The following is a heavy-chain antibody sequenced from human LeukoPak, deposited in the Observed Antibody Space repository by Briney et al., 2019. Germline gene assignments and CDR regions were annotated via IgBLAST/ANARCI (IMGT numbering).Heavy chain of an antibody. Sequence: ASVKVSCKASGYTFTGYYMHWVRQAPGQGLEWMGGIIPIFGTANYAQKFQGRVTITADESTSTAYMELSSLRSEDTAVYYCAREKFGHSGSYFDYWGQGTLVTVSS. D-gene: IGHD1-26*01. CDR2: IIPIFGTA. J-gene: IGHJ4*02. CDR3: AREKFGHSGSYFDY. V-gene: IGHV1-69*13. CDR1: GYTFTGYY.